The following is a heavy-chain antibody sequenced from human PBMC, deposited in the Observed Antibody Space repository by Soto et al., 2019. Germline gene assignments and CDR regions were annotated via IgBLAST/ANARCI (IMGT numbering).Heavy chain of an antibody. CDR1: GYTFTSYA. D-gene: IGHD3-9*01. J-gene: IGHJ3*02. Sequence: ASVKVSCKASGYTFTSYAMHWVRQAPGQRLEWMGWINAGNGNTKYSQKFQGKVTITRDTSASTAYMELSSLRSEDTAVYYCARDGDRLLDAFDIWGQGTMVTVSS. CDR2: INAGNGNT. CDR3: ARDGDRLLDAFDI. V-gene: IGHV1-3*01.